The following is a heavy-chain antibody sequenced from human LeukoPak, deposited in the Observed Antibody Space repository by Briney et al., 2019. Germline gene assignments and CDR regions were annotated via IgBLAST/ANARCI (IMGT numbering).Heavy chain of an antibody. J-gene: IGHJ4*02. CDR1: SGSSSNYR. CDR3: AGQYCNGGTCSFDY. Sequence: PSETLSLTCAVYSGSSSNYRCSWIRQSPGKGLEWIGEIDHSGSTHCNSSLKSRVTLSVDTSKNQFSLKLSSVTAADTAVYYCAGQYCNGGTCSFDYWGQGTLVTVSS. D-gene: IGHD2-15*01. V-gene: IGHV4-34*01. CDR2: IDHSGST.